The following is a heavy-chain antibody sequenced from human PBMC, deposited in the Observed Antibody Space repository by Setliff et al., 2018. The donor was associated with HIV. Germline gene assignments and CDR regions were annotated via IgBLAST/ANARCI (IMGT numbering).Heavy chain of an antibody. D-gene: IGHD5-12*01. J-gene: IGHJ4*02. CDR3: VRDGYNNWDLDH. V-gene: IGHV3-7*03. CDR1: GFNFSTYS. CDR2: INQNGGSR. Sequence: PGGSLRLSCASSGFNFSTYSMNWVRQAPGKGLEWVANINQNGGSRNYVDSGKGRFTISRDNTKNSLYLQMNSLRAEDTAMYYCVRDGYNNWDLDHWGQGTLVTVSS.